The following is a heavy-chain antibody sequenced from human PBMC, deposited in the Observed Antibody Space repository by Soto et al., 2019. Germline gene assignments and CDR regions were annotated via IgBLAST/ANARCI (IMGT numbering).Heavy chain of an antibody. CDR1: GGSISGSD. Sequence: SETLSLTCSVSGGSISGSDWSWIRQSPGKGLEWLGYVYYTGSTNYSPSLRSRVSISVDTSKNEFSLRLSSVTAADTAVYFCARSVAVPGAHIDYWGQGTQVTVSS. J-gene: IGHJ4*02. CDR2: VYYTGST. CDR3: ARSVAVPGAHIDY. D-gene: IGHD6-19*01. V-gene: IGHV4-59*01.